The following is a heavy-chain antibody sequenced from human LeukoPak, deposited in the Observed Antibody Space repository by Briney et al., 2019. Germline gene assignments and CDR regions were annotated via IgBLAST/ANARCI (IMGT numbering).Heavy chain of an antibody. CDR1: GFTFSSFG. CDR2: ISFDGNHK. J-gene: IGHJ4*02. CDR3: ARVYGSEIDY. V-gene: IGHV3-30*03. D-gene: IGHD3-10*01. Sequence: PGGSLRLSCAASGFTFSSFGMHWVRQAPGKGLEWVTLISFDGNHKKYADSVKGRFTVSRDNSRNTLFLQMNNVRPDDTAVYYCARVYGSEIDYWGQGTLVTVSS.